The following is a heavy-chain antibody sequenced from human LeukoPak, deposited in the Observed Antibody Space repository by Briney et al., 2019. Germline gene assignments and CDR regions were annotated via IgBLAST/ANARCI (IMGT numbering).Heavy chain of an antibody. CDR1: GFTFSSYS. V-gene: IGHV3-21*04. Sequence: PGGSLRLSCAASGFTFSSYSMNWVRQAPGKGLEWVSSISSSSSYIYYADSVKGRFTISRDNSRNTLYLQMNTLRAEDTAVYYCAKGSVETSSTWMRHLDYWGQGTLVTVSS. D-gene: IGHD2/OR15-2a*01. CDR3: AKGSVETSSTWMRHLDY. CDR2: ISSSSSYI. J-gene: IGHJ4*02.